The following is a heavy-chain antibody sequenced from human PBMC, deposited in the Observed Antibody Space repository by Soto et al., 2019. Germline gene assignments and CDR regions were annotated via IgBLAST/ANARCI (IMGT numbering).Heavy chain of an antibody. J-gene: IGHJ4*02. CDR2: ISGSGGST. D-gene: IGHD6-13*01. CDR1: GFTFSSYA. V-gene: IGHV3-23*01. Sequence: EVQLLESGGGLVQPGGSLRLSCAVSGFTFSSYAMNWVRQAPGKGLEWASVISGSGGSTYYADSVKGRFTISRDNSKNTLYLQMNSLRAVDTAVYYCAKRAVGIYFDYWGQGTLVTVSS. CDR3: AKRAVGIYFDY.